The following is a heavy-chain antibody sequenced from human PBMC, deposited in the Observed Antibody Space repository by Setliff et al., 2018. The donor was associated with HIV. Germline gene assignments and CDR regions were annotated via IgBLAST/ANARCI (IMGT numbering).Heavy chain of an antibody. J-gene: IGHJ6*03. D-gene: IGHD4-17*01. CDR3: ARVIDYGVLYWFYYMDV. Sequence: ASVKVSCKASGYTLTNYGISWVRQAPGRGLEWMGWISADNGDTNYPQKLQGRVTMTTDTSTSTAYMELRSLRSDDTAVYYCARVIDYGVLYWFYYMDVWGKGTTVTVSS. V-gene: IGHV1-18*01. CDR2: ISADNGDT. CDR1: GYTLTNYG.